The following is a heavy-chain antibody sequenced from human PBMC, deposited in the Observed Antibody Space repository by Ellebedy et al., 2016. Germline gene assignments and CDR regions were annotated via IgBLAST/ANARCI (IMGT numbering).Heavy chain of an antibody. CDR3: RQGHYANY. J-gene: IGHJ4*02. CDR1: GFTFRNFF. CDR2: ISAGGDIT. D-gene: IGHD4-17*01. V-gene: IGHV3-23*01. Sequence: GESLKISXAASGFTFRNFFMSWVRQAPGGGLEWVSTISAGGDITFSADSVKGRFTMSRDIPKNTVYLQMNRLRAEDTAVYYCRQGHYANYWGQGTLVTVSS.